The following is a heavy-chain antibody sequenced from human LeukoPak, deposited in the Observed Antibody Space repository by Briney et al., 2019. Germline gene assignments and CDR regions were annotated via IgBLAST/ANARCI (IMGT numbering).Heavy chain of an antibody. CDR2: ISYDGSNK. Sequence: GGSLRLSCAASGFTFSTYGMHWVRQAPGKGLEWVAVISYDGSNKYYADSVKGRFTISRDNSKNTLDLQMNSLRVEDTAVYYCAKESIVAGAHYFDYWGQGTLVTVSS. CDR3: AKESIVAGAHYFDY. CDR1: GFTFSTYG. J-gene: IGHJ4*02. V-gene: IGHV3-30*18. D-gene: IGHD5-12*01.